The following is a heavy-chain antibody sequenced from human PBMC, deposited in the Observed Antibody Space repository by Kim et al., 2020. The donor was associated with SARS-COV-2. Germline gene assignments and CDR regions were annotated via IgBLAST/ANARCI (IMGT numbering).Heavy chain of an antibody. Sequence: GGSLRLSCAGSGFTFSTYWMSWVRQAPGKGLEWVANIKQDGSEKNYVDSVKGRFTISRDNAKNSLYLQMNSLRAEDTAVYYCARDQRGYYDSSGYYQYY. CDR3: ARDQRGYYDSSGYYQYY. V-gene: IGHV3-7*03. CDR1: GFTFSTYW. J-gene: IGHJ6*01. CDR2: IKQDGSEK. D-gene: IGHD3-22*01.